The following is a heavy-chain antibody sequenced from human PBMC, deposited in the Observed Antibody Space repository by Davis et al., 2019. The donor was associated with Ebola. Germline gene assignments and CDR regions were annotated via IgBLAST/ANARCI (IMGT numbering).Heavy chain of an antibody. D-gene: IGHD5-18*01. J-gene: IGHJ4*02. CDR2: IYYSGST. CDR1: GGSISSYY. V-gene: IGHV4-59*12. Sequence: SETLSLTCTVSGGSISSYYWSWIRQPPGKGLEWIGYIYYSGSTNYNPSLKSRVTISVDTSKNQFSLKLSSVTAADTAVYYCARDVETEYFDSWGQGTLVTVSS. CDR3: ARDVETEYFDS.